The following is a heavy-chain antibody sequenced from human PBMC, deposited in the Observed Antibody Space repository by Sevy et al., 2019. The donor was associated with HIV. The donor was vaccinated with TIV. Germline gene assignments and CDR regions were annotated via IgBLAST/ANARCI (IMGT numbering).Heavy chain of an antibody. V-gene: IGHV3-49*04. D-gene: IGHD6-13*01. Sequence: GGSLRLSCTASGFSLGDYYMSWVRQAPGKGLEWVAFLKSDVYGGTVDNAASVRGRFVISRDDSKTIAYLQMNDLKTEDTGVYYCTRWKAAQSIFDYWGQGPLVTVSS. CDR3: TRWKAAQSIFDY. J-gene: IGHJ4*02. CDR1: GFSLGDYY. CDR2: LKSDVYGGTV.